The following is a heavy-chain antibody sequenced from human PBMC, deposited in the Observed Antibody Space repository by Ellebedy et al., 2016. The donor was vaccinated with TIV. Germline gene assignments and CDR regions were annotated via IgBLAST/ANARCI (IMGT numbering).Heavy chain of an antibody. CDR2: ITSSSSYT. J-gene: IGHJ2*01. CDR1: GFTFSDYY. D-gene: IGHD1-14*01. CDR3: ARGTPDGYWYFDL. Sequence: GGSLRLXXAASGFTFSDYYMSWIRQAPGKGLEWISYITSSSSYTDYADSVKGRFTISRDNAKNSLYLQMNSLRAEDTAVYYCARGTPDGYWYFDLWGRGTLVTVSS. V-gene: IGHV3-11*06.